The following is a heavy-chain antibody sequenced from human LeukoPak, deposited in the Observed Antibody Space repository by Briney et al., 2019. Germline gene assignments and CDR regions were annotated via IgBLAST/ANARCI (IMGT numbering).Heavy chain of an antibody. CDR2: ITNNGGYT. D-gene: IGHD2-2*01. CDR3: AREWGLGYGSSTNCYSDY. Sequence: PGGSLRLSCAASGFTFSSSAMSGGPQAPGKRLGCGSAITNNGGYTYYAEYVQGRFNISRENSKRTMCLQMKSLRAEGTAVYYCAREWGLGYGSSTNCYSDYWGQGTLVTVSS. J-gene: IGHJ4*02. CDR1: GFTFSSSA. V-gene: IGHV3-23*01.